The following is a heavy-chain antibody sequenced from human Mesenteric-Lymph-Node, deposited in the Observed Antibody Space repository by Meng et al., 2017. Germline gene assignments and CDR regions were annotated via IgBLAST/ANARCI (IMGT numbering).Heavy chain of an antibody. CDR2: IYHSGST. D-gene: IGHD2-21*02. CDR1: GGSLSSRNW. CDR3: ARVGAYCGGDCYHPR. J-gene: IGHJ4*02. V-gene: IGHV4-4*02. Sequence: QGQLREPGHGLGRPWGPLSLTWAASGGSLSSRNWWSWVRQPPGKGLEWIGEIYHSGSTNYNPSLKSRVTISVDESKNQFSLRLSSVTAADTAVYYCARVGAYCGGDCYHPRWGQGTLVTVSS.